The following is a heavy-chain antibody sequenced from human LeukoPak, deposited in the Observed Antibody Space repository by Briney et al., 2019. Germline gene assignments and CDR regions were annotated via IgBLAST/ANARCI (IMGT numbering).Heavy chain of an antibody. Sequence: PGGSLRLSCAASGFTFSSYGMSWVRQAPGKGLEWVSAISGSGGSTYYADSVKGRFTISRDNAKNSLYLQMNSLRAEDTAVYYCARWVGYYYDSSGYYYWGQGTLVTVSS. D-gene: IGHD3-22*01. CDR1: GFTFSSYG. CDR2: ISGSGGST. CDR3: ARWVGYYYDSSGYYY. V-gene: IGHV3-23*01. J-gene: IGHJ4*02.